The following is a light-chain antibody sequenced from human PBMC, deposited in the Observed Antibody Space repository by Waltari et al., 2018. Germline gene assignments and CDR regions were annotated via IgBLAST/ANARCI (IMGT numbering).Light chain of an antibody. Sequence: DIQMTQSPSTLSASIGDRVTITCRASQSLSNWLAWYQQKPGKAPKLLIYDASSLESGVPSRFSGSGSGTEFTLTISSLQPDDFATYYCQQYNTYSRTFGQGTTVEVK. V-gene: IGKV1-5*01. J-gene: IGKJ1*01. CDR1: QSLSNW. CDR2: DAS. CDR3: QQYNTYSRT.